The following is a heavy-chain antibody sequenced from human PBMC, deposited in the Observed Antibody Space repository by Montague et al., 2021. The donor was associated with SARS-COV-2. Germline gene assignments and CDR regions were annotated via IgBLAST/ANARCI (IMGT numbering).Heavy chain of an antibody. Sequence: SETLSLTCTVSGDSVSHDFWTWIRQPPGKGLEWIGYVYYSRSSSYNPSLSGRVSIAVDTSKNQFSLRLSTVTAADTAIYYCVRDPAPSGSGTVYDYWGQGTLVAVSS. D-gene: IGHD1-26*01. CDR3: VRDPAPSGSGTVYDY. CDR1: GDSVSHDF. CDR2: VYYSRSS. V-gene: IGHV4-59*02. J-gene: IGHJ4*02.